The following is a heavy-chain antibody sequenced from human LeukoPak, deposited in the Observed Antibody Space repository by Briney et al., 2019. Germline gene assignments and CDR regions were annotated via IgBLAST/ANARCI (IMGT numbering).Heavy chain of an antibody. CDR1: GFTFSSYS. V-gene: IGHV3-48*01. J-gene: IGHJ4*02. CDR2: ISSGVSTI. Sequence: GGSLRLSCAASGFTFSSYSMNWVRQAPGRGLEWVSYISSGVSTIYYADSVKGRFTISRDNAKNSLYLQMNSLRAEDTAVYYCARRGAVAATTDYWGQGTLVTVSS. D-gene: IGHD2-15*01. CDR3: ARRGAVAATTDY.